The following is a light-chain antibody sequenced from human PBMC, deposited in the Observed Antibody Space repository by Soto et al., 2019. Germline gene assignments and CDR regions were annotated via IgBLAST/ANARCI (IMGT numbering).Light chain of an antibody. V-gene: IGLV7-43*01. CDR2: TTS. J-gene: IGLJ3*02. Sequence: VVTQEPSLTVSPGGTVTLTCASSTGAVTSGYFPNWFQQKPGQAPRALIYTTSNRPPWTPARFSGYLLGDKAALTLSGVQPEGEAEYYCLLYYGGGWVFGGGTKVTVL. CDR1: TGAVTSGYF. CDR3: LLYYGGGWV.